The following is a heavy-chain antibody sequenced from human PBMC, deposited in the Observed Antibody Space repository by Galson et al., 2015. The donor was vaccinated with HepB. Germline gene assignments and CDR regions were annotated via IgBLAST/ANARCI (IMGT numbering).Heavy chain of an antibody. Sequence: LRLSCAASGFTFSSYSMNWVRQAPGKGLEWVSYISSSSSTIYYADSVKGRFTISRDNAKNSLYLQMNSLRDEDTAVYYCARDKVRGTYDFWSGYGLLNKIFDYWGQGTLVTVSS. CDR2: ISSSSSTI. CDR1: GFTFSSYS. V-gene: IGHV3-48*02. D-gene: IGHD3-3*01. CDR3: ARDKVRGTYDFWSGYGLLNKIFDY. J-gene: IGHJ4*02.